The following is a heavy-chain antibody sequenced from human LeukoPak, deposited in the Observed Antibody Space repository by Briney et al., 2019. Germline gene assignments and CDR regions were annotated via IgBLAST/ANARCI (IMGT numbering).Heavy chain of an antibody. CDR3: ARNGGPRVRDYYYGMDV. Sequence: ASVTVSCKASGYTFTSYAMHWVRQAPGQRLEWMGWINAGNGNTKYSQKFQGRVTITRDTSASTAYMELSSLRSEDTAVYYCARNGGPRVRDYYYGMDVWGQGTTVTVS. J-gene: IGHJ6*02. CDR2: INAGNGNT. CDR1: GYTFTSYA. V-gene: IGHV1-3*01. D-gene: IGHD3-10*01.